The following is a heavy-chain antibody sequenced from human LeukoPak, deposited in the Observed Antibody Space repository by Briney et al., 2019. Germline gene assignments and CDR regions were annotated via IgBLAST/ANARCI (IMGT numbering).Heavy chain of an antibody. Sequence: PGGSLRLSCAASGFTFNYYSMYWVRQAPGKGLEWVSSISSSSSYIYYADSVKGRFTISRDNAKNTLYLQMNSLRAEDTAVYYCAKVTYGSGTYGAFDSWGQGTLVTVSS. J-gene: IGHJ5*01. D-gene: IGHD3-10*01. CDR1: GFTFNYYS. CDR2: ISSSSSYI. CDR3: AKVTYGSGTYGAFDS. V-gene: IGHV3-21*04.